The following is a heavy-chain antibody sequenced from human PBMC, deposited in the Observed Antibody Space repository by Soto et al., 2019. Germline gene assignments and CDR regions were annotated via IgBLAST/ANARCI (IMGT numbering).Heavy chain of an antibody. V-gene: IGHV1-18*01. CDR2: ISAYNGNT. Sequence: GASVKVSCKASGYTFTSYGISWLRQAPGQGLEWMGWISAYNGNTNYAQKLQGRVTMTTDTSTSTAYMELRSLRSDDTAVYYCARDLRYFDWLLSPYFDYWGQGTLVTVSS. CDR1: GYTFTSYG. J-gene: IGHJ4*02. CDR3: ARDLRYFDWLLSPYFDY. D-gene: IGHD3-9*01.